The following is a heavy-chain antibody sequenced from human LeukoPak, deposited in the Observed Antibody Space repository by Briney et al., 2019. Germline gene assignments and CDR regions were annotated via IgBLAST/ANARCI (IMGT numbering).Heavy chain of an antibody. V-gene: IGHV3-64*01. Sequence: GGSLRLSCASSGFNFSSYAMRWVREAPGKELEYVSAISSNGGSTYYANYVKGRLTISRDNSKNTLYLQMGRLRAEDMAVYYCARDYEGAAVADTLDYWGQGTLVTVSS. J-gene: IGHJ4*02. D-gene: IGHD6-19*01. CDR1: GFNFSSYA. CDR3: ARDYEGAAVADTLDY. CDR2: ISSNGGST.